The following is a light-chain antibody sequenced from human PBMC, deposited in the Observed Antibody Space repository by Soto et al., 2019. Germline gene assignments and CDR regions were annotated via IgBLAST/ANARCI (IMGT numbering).Light chain of an antibody. J-gene: IGLJ1*01. CDR2: EVS. CDR1: GSDVGGYNY. CDR3: SSYTSSSTPYV. Sequence: QPVLTQPASVSGSPGQSITISCTGTGSDVGGYNYVSWYQQHPGKAPKLMIYEVSNRPSGVSNRFSGSKSGNTASLTISGLQAEDEADYYCSSYTSSSTPYVFGTGTKLTVL. V-gene: IGLV2-14*01.